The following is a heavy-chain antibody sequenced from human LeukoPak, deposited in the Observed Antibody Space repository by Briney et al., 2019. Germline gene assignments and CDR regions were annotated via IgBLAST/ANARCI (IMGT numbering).Heavy chain of an antibody. V-gene: IGHV1-2*02. J-gene: IGHJ5*02. Sequence: GASVKVSCKASGYTFTGYYMHWVRQAPGQGLEWMGWINPNSGGTNYAQKFQGRVTMTRDTSISTAYMELSRLRSDDTAVYYCARALRYCSGGSCSAWGQGTLVTVSS. CDR1: GYTFTGYY. CDR3: ARALRYCSGGSCSA. CDR2: INPNSGGT. D-gene: IGHD2-15*01.